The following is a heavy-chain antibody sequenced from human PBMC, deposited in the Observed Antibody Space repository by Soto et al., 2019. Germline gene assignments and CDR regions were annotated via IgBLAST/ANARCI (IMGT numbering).Heavy chain of an antibody. Sequence: ASVKVSCKASGYTFTSYGISWVRQAPGQGLEWMGWISAYNGNTNYAQKLQGRVTMTADTSTSTAYMELRSLRSDDTAVYYCARDRTPYYDYVWVFDPWGQGTLVTVSS. V-gene: IGHV1-18*04. CDR3: ARDRTPYYDYVWVFDP. CDR1: GYTFTSYG. CDR2: ISAYNGNT. D-gene: IGHD3-16*01. J-gene: IGHJ5*02.